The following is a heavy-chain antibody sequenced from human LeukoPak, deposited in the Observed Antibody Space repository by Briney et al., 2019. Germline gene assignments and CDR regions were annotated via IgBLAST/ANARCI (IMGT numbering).Heavy chain of an antibody. D-gene: IGHD6-13*01. CDR2: IYYSGST. CDR3: ARKPRGAAAGFDY. J-gene: IGHJ4*02. V-gene: IGHV4-59*01. CDR1: GGSISTYY. Sequence: PSETLSLTCTVSGGSISTYYWSWIRQPPGKGLVWIGYIYYSGSTNYNPPLKSRVTISVDTSTNHFSLKLSSVTAADTAVYYCARKPRGAAAGFDYWGQGTLVTVSS.